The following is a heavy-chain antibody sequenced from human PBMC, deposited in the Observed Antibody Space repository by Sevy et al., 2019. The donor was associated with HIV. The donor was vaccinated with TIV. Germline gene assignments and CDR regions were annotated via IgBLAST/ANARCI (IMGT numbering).Heavy chain of an antibody. CDR2: ISSNGDST. CDR3: VKASRSVAVAGSYYFYCMDV. CDR1: GFTFSNYG. V-gene: IGHV3-64D*06. D-gene: IGHD6-19*01. J-gene: IGHJ6*03. Sequence: GGSLRLSCSASGFTFSNYGMHWVSQSPGKGLEYVSGISSNGDSTYYADSVKGRFTVSRDNSKNKLYLQMSSLRPEDTAMYYCVKASRSVAVAGSYYFYCMDVWGKGTTVTVSS.